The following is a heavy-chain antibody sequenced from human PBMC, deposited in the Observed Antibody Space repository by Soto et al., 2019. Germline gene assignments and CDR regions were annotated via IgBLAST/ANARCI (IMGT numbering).Heavy chain of an antibody. J-gene: IGHJ5*02. CDR1: GGTFSSYA. CDR2: IIPIFGTA. V-gene: IGHV1-69*13. CDR3: ARDRVVAANNWFDP. D-gene: IGHD2-15*01. Sequence: SVKVSCKASGGTFSSYAISWVRQAPGQGLEWMGGIIPIFGTANYAQKFQGRVAITADESTGTAYMELSSLRSEDTAVYYCARDRVVAANNWFDPWGQGTLVTVSS.